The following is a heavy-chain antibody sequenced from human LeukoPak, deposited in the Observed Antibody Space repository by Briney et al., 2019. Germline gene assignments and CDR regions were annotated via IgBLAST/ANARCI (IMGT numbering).Heavy chain of an antibody. V-gene: IGHV3-48*03. Sequence: GGSLRLSCAASGFTFSSHGMNWVRQAPGKGLEWVSYISSNDGTTYYADSVKGRFTISRDNSKNTLYLQMNSLRAEDTAVYYCAKSSEKGNSESYWGQGTLVTASS. J-gene: IGHJ4*02. D-gene: IGHD4-23*01. CDR2: ISSNDGTT. CDR3: AKSSEKGNSESY. CDR1: GFTFSSHG.